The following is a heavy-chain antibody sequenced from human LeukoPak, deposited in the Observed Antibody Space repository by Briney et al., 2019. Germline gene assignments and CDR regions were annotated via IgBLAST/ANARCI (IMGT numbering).Heavy chain of an antibody. CDR3: ARLDVSRYYFDY. V-gene: IGHV4-34*01. CDR1: GGSFSGYY. Sequence: SETLSLTCAVYGGSFSGYYWSWIRQPPGKGLEWIGEINHSGSTNYNPSLKSRVTISVDTSKNQFSLKLSSVTAADTAVYYCARLDVSRYYFDYWGQGTLVTVSS. J-gene: IGHJ4*02. D-gene: IGHD1-1*01. CDR2: INHSGST.